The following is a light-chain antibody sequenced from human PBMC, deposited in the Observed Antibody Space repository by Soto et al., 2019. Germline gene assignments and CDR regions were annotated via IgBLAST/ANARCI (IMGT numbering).Light chain of an antibody. J-gene: IGKJ1*01. Sequence: PGERPTLSCRASRTVDGNYLAWYHQKPGQPPRLLIHSASTRAPGIPDRFSASGAGTDFTLTISRLEPEDFAVYYCQQYGSASWTFGQGTKVDIK. CDR2: SAS. V-gene: IGKV3-20*01. CDR1: RTVDGNY. CDR3: QQYGSASWT.